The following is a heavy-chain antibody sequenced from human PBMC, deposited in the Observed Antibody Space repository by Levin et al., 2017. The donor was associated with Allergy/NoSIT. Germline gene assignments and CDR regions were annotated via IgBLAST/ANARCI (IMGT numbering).Heavy chain of an antibody. D-gene: IGHD7-27*01. Sequence: SCAASGFMFSNFWMHWVRQVPGPFLLFFSPLPPSVPFAPSADSVKGRFTISRDNSKNTLFLEMSGLRVEDTGVYYCTNSLTGEASWGRGTLVTVSS. CDR3: TNSLTGEAS. V-gene: IGHV3-74*03. CDR1: GFMFSNFW. J-gene: IGHJ5*02. CDR2: LPPSVPFA.